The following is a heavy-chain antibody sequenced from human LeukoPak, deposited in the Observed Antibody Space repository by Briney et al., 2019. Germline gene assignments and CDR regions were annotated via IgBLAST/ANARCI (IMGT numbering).Heavy chain of an antibody. D-gene: IGHD3-10*01. CDR3: ARDTPYGSGSYYRFGYFQH. CDR1: GGTFSSYA. V-gene: IGHV1-69*06. Sequence: SVKVSCKASGGTFSSYAISWVRQATGQGLEWMGGIIPIFGTANYAQKFQGRVTITADKSTSTAYMELSSLRSEDTAVYYCARDTPYGSGSYYRFGYFQHWGQGTLVTVSS. CDR2: IIPIFGTA. J-gene: IGHJ1*01.